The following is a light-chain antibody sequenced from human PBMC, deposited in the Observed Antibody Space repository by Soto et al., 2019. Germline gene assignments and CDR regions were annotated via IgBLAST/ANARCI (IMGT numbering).Light chain of an antibody. CDR2: EVS. CDR3: SSYTSSSTLV. CDR1: SSDVGGYSY. V-gene: IGLV2-14*01. Sequence: QSALTQPASLSGSPGQSITISCTGTSSDVGGYSYVSRFQQHPGKAPKLVIYEVSNRPSGVSNRFSGSKYDNTASLFISGLQAEDEADYYCSSYTSSSTLVFGTGTKLTVL. J-gene: IGLJ1*01.